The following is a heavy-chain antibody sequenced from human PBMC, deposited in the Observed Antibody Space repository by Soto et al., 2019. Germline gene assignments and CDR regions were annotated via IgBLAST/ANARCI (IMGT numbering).Heavy chain of an antibody. J-gene: IGHJ4*02. D-gene: IGHD6-6*01. Sequence: SETLSLTCSVSGGSISGYYWSWIRQAPGKGLEWIGYVYDTGSTSYNPSLQSRVTISVDTSKKQFSLSLRLVTAADTAVYFCARSIAVPSSHIDHWGQGTRVTVSS. CDR3: ARSIAVPSSHIDH. CDR2: VYDTGST. CDR1: GGSISGYY. V-gene: IGHV4-59*01.